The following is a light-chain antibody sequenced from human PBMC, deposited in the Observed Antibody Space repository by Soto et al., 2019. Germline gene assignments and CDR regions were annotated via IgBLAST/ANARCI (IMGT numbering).Light chain of an antibody. CDR1: QSVSSY. V-gene: IGKV3-11*01. CDR3: QQRSNWLT. J-gene: IGKJ4*01. Sequence: EIVLTQSPATLSLSPGERATLSFSSSQSVSSYLAWYQQKPGQAPRLLIYDASNRATGIPARFSGSGSGTDFTLTISSLEPEDFAVYYCQQRSNWLTFGGGTKVDI. CDR2: DAS.